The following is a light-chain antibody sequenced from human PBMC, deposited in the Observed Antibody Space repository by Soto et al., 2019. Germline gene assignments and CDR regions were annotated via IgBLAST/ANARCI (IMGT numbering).Light chain of an antibody. V-gene: IGKV1-5*03. CDR1: QSITTF. CDR2: KAS. CDR3: QHYNSYSEA. J-gene: IGKJ1*01. Sequence: DIQIAQSPSSFSPSVSDRVSIPCRASQSITTFLNWYRHKPGKAPKLLIYKASTLKSGVPSRFSGSGSGTEFTLTISSLQPDDFATYYCQHYNSYSEAFGQGTKVDIK.